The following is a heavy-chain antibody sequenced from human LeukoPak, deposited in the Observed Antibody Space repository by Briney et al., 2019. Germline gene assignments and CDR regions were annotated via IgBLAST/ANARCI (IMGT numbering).Heavy chain of an antibody. D-gene: IGHD3-10*01. CDR1: GFTLSSYW. V-gene: IGHV3-74*01. J-gene: IGHJ1*01. Sequence: GGCLRLSCAASGFTLSSYWVHWVRQPPGKGLMWLSRTSEDGICTEFAGYVKGRFTISRDNAKNTVYLQMNSLRTEDTAVYFCGRINYNGDYWGRDNLDPVSS. CDR2: TSEDGICT. CDR3: GRINYNGDY.